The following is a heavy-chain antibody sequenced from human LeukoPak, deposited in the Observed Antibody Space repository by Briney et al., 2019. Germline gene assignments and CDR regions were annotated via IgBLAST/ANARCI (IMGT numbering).Heavy chain of an antibody. CDR3: TRHGPGGYYDKEYYFDY. V-gene: IGHV3-73*01. CDR1: VFTFSGSS. Sequence: GGSLRLSCAASVFTFSGSSMHWVRQASWKGLEWVGRIRSKANSYATAYAASVKGRFTISRDDSKNTAYLQMNSLKTEDTAVYYCTRHGPGGYYDKEYYFDYWGQGTLVTVSS. D-gene: IGHD3-22*01. J-gene: IGHJ4*02. CDR2: IRSKANSYAT.